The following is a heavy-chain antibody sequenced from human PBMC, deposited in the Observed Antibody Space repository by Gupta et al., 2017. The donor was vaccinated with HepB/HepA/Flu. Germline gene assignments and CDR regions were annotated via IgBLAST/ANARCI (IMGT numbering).Heavy chain of an antibody. J-gene: IGHJ4*02. CDR2: IVVGSGNT. CDR1: GFTFTSSA. V-gene: IGHV1-58*02. CDR3: AADLYYGSGSYY. D-gene: IGHD3-10*01. Sequence: QMQLVQSGPEVKKPGTSAKVSCKASGFTFTSSAMQGVRQARGQRLEWIGWIVVGSGNTNDAQKFQERVTITRDMSTSTAYMELSSLRYEDTAVYYCAADLYYGSGSYYWGQGTLVTVSS.